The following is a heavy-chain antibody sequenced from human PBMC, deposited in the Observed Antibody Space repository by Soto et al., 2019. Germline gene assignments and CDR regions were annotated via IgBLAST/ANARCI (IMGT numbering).Heavy chain of an antibody. CDR1: GFTFSSYS. D-gene: IGHD5-18*01. Sequence: EVQLVESGGGLVQPGGSLRLSCAASGFTFSSYSMNWIRQAPGRGLEWVSYISSSSSTIYYADSVKGRFTISRDNAKNSLYLQMSSLRNQDTAVYYCARDSGSSYGPFDYWGQGTLVTVSS. CDR3: ARDSGSSYGPFDY. J-gene: IGHJ4*02. V-gene: IGHV3-48*02. CDR2: ISSSSSTI.